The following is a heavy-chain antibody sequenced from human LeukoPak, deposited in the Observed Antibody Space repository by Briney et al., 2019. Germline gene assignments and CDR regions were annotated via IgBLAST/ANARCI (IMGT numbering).Heavy chain of an antibody. J-gene: IGHJ4*02. CDR2: IYYSGST. CDR3: ARDKTFEVVNFFDS. CDR1: GGSISSYY. V-gene: IGHV4-59*01. Sequence: PSETLSLTCTVPGGSISSYYWGWIRQPPGKGLEWIGYIYYSGSTNYNPSLKSRVTISVDTSKNQLSLKLSSVTAADTTIYYCARDKTFEVVNFFDSWGQGTLVTVSS. D-gene: IGHD3-3*01.